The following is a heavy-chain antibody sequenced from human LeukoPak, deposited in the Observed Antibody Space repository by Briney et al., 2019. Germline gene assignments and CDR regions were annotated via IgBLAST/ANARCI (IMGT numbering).Heavy chain of an antibody. J-gene: IGHJ4*02. D-gene: IGHD6-6*01. CDR3: AREKRNRYGSSGPDY. CDR1: GGTFSSYA. Sequence: ASVKVSCKASGGTFSSYAISWVRQAPGQGLEWMGRTIPILGIANYAQKFQGRVTITADKSTSAAYMELSSLRSEDTAVYYCAREKRNRYGSSGPDYWGQGTLVTVSS. V-gene: IGHV1-69*04. CDR2: TIPILGIA.